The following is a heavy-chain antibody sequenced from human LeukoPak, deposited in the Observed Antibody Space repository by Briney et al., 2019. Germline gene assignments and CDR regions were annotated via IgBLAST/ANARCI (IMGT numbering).Heavy chain of an antibody. CDR3: ARPGYYYGMDV. V-gene: IGHV3-48*03. D-gene: IGHD3-10*01. CDR2: ISSSGSSI. CDR1: GFTLSRNE. Sequence: GGSLRLSCAASGFTLSRNEMNWVRQAPGKGLEWVSYISSSGSSIYYADSVKGRFTISGDNAKNSLYLQMNSLRAEDTAVYYCARPGYYYGMDVWGQGTTVTVSS. J-gene: IGHJ6*02.